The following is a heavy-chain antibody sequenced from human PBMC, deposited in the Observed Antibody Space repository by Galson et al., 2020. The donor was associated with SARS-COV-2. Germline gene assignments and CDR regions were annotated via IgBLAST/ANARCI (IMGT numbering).Heavy chain of an antibody. J-gene: IGHJ4*02. Sequence: GESLKISCAASGFTFGSYALSWVRQAPGKGLEWVSAISGSGGSSYYADSVKGRFTISRDNSKNTLYLQMNSLRAYDAAVYFCARGATPTGFDNWGQGTLVTVSS. CDR2: ISGSGGSS. CDR3: ARGATPTGFDN. D-gene: IGHD1-1*01. V-gene: IGHV3-23*01. CDR1: GFTFGSYA.